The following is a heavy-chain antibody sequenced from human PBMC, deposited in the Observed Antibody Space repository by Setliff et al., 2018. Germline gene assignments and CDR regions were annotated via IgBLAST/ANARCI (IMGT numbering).Heavy chain of an antibody. D-gene: IGHD6-13*01. CDR2: IYAGNGNT. Sequence: ASVKVSCKASGYTFTSYAMHWVRQAPGQRLEWMGWIYAGNGNTKYSQKFQGRVTITRDTSASTAYMELSSLRSEDTAVYYCARDLQQLAGIDYWGQGTLVTVSS. CDR3: ARDLQQLAGIDY. CDR1: GYTFTSYA. J-gene: IGHJ4*02. V-gene: IGHV1-3*01.